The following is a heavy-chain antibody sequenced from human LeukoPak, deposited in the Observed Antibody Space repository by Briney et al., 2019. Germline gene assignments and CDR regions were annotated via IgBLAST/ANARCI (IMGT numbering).Heavy chain of an antibody. CDR3: ARADSSGYYWN. V-gene: IGHV3-7*01. Sequence: GGSLRLSCAVSGFTFSSYWMSWVRQAPGKGLEWVANIKQDGSEKYYVDSVKGRFTISRDNAKNSLYLQMNSLRAEDTAVYYCARADSSGYYWNWGQGTLVTVSS. CDR2: IKQDGSEK. J-gene: IGHJ4*02. CDR1: GFTFSSYW. D-gene: IGHD3-22*01.